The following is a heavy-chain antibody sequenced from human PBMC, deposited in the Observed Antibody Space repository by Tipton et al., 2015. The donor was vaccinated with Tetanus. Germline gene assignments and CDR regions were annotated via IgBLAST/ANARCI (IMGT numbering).Heavy chain of an antibody. CDR1: GGSISSADYY. Sequence: TLSLTCTVSGGSISSADYYWSWIRQPPGKGLEWIGYVSDSGSTYSNPSLRSRIIISVDTSKNQFSLILSSVTAADTAVYYCARVWGRGQLVTKPNWYFDLWGRGTLVTVSS. CDR2: VSDSGST. D-gene: IGHD6-6*01. J-gene: IGHJ2*01. V-gene: IGHV4-30-4*01. CDR3: ARVWGRGQLVTKPNWYFDL.